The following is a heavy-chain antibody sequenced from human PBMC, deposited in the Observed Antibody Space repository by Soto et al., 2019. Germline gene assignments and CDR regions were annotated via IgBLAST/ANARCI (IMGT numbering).Heavy chain of an antibody. D-gene: IGHD3-22*01. CDR1: GGTFSSYA. CDR3: ARYYYDSSGYSARPSGFDY. CDR2: IIPIFGTA. V-gene: IGHV1-69*05. J-gene: IGHJ4*02. Sequence: SVKVSCKASGGTFSSYAISWVRQAPGQGLEWMGGIIPIFGTANYADSVKGRFTISRDNSKNTLYLQMNSLRAEDTAVYYCARYYYDSSGYSARPSGFDYWGQGTLVTSPQ.